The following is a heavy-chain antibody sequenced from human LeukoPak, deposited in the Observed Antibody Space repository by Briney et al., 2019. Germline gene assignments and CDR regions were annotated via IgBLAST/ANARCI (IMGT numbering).Heavy chain of an antibody. J-gene: IGHJ4*02. V-gene: IGHV3-23*01. CDR3: AKRLSASDWFEVDY. Sequence: QPGGSLRLSCAASGFTFSTYAMTWVRPAPGKGLEWVSTIDSVRNTHYADSVKGRFTISRDNSKNTVHLQMNSLRAEDTAVYYCAKRLSASDWFEVDYWGQGTLVTVSS. D-gene: IGHD3-9*01. CDR2: IDSVRNT. CDR1: GFTFSTYA.